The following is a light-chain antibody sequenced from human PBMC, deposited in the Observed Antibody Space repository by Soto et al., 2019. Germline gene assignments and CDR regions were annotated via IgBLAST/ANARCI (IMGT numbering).Light chain of an antibody. CDR3: CSHTSSSTLV. V-gene: IGLV2-14*01. J-gene: IGLJ3*02. CDR2: DVS. Sequence: QSALTQPASVSGSPGLSITISCTGTSSDVGGYNYVSWYQQHPGKAPKLMIYDVSNRPSGVSNRFSGSKSGNTASLSISGLQPEDEAAYYRCSHTSSSTLVFGGGTKPTVL. CDR1: SSDVGGYNY.